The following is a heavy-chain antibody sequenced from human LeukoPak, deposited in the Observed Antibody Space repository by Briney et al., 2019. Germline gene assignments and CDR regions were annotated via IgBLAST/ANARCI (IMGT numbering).Heavy chain of an antibody. V-gene: IGHV3-7*01. D-gene: IGHD5-18*01. CDR3: AREFRYSYGYGFDY. J-gene: IGHJ4*02. Sequence: PGGSLRLSCAASGFTFTNYWVTWVRQGPGKGLEWVANIKQDGSEKYYIASVRGRFTISRDNAKNSLYLQMNSLRAEDTAVYYCAREFRYSYGYGFDYWGQGTLVTVSS. CDR2: IKQDGSEK. CDR1: GFTFTNYW.